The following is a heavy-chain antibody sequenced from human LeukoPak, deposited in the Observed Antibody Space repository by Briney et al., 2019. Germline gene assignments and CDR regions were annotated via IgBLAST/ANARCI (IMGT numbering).Heavy chain of an antibody. CDR3: GRITGFGLIDY. J-gene: IGHJ4*02. CDR1: GFTFSNYA. CDR2: ISYDGSNK. D-gene: IGHD3-16*01. V-gene: IGHV3-30*04. Sequence: PGGSLRLSCASSGFTFSNYALHWVRQAPGKGLEWVALISYDGSNKYYADSVKGRLTISRHNSKNTLYLKMNSLRAEDTAVYYCGRITGFGLIDYGGRGTLVTVSS.